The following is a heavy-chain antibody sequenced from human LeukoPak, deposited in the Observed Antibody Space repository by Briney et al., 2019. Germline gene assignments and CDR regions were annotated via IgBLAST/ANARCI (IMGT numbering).Heavy chain of an antibody. J-gene: IGHJ4*02. CDR3: ASPPKYCSGGSCYGFYFDY. V-gene: IGHV3-33*01. CDR2: IWYDGSNK. CDR1: GFTFSSYG. Sequence: GGSLRLSCAASGFTFSSYGMHWVRQAPGKGLEWVAVIWYDGSNKYYADSVKGRFTISRDNSKNTLYLQMNSLRAEDTAVYYCASPPKYCSGGSCYGFYFDYWGQGTLVTVSS. D-gene: IGHD2-15*01.